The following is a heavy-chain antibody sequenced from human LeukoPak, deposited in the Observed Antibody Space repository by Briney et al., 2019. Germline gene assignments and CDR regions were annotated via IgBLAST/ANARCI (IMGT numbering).Heavy chain of an antibody. D-gene: IGHD3-22*01. V-gene: IGHV3-9*01. Sequence: GGSLRLSCAASGFTFDDYAMHWVRQAPGKGLERVSGISWNSGSIGYADSVKGRITISRDNAKNSLYLQMNSLRAEDTALYYCAKDRWENYYDSSGYYYGYFDYWGQGTLVTVSS. J-gene: IGHJ4*02. CDR1: GFTFDDYA. CDR2: ISWNSGSI. CDR3: AKDRWENYYDSSGYYYGYFDY.